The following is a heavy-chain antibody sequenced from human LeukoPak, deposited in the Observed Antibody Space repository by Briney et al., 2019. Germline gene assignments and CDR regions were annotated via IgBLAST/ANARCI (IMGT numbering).Heavy chain of an antibody. CDR3: AKDIAVWGSYASHFDY. CDR2: ISWNSGSI. CDR1: GFTFDDYA. J-gene: IGHJ4*02. V-gene: IGHV3-9*01. Sequence: GGSLILSGAASGFTFDDYAMNWIRKAPGKGLEWVSGISWNSGSIGYADSVKGRFTISRDNAKNSLYLQMNSLRAEDTALYYCAKDIAVWGSYASHFDYWGQGTLVTVSS. D-gene: IGHD3-16*01.